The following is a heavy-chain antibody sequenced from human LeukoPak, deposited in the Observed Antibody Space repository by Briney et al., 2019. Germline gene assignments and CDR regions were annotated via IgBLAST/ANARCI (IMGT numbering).Heavy chain of an antibody. Sequence: GASAKVSCKVSGYTLTELSMHWVRQAPGKGLEWMGGFDPEDGETIYAQKFQGRVTMTEDTSTDTAYMELSSLRSEDTAVYYCATDKGESGGSPGAFDIWGQGTMVTVPS. D-gene: IGHD2-15*01. V-gene: IGHV1-24*01. CDR2: FDPEDGET. CDR3: ATDKGESGGSPGAFDI. J-gene: IGHJ3*02. CDR1: GYTLTELS.